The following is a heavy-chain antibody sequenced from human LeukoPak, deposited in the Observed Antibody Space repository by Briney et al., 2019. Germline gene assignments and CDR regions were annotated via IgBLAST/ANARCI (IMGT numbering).Heavy chain of an antibody. D-gene: IGHD3-22*01. CDR3: ARASPHKYDSSGYSPLDY. CDR1: GFTFSSYA. Sequence: GGSLRLSCAASGFTFSSYAMHWVRQAPGKGLEWVAVISYDGSNKYYADSVKGRFTISRDNSKNTLYLQMNSLRAEDTAVYYCARASPHKYDSSGYSPLDYWGQGTLVTVSS. J-gene: IGHJ4*02. CDR2: ISYDGSNK. V-gene: IGHV3-30-3*01.